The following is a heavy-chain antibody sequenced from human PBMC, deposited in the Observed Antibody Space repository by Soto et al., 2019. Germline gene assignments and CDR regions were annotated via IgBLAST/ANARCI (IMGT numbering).Heavy chain of an antibody. CDR2: IYYSGST. D-gene: IGHD2-21*02. CDR1: GGSISSSGYF. V-gene: IGHV4-39*01. Sequence: SETLSLTCTVSGGSISSSGYFWVWIRQPPGKGLEWIGSIYYSGSTYYNPSLKSRVTVSVDTSKNQFSLKLSSVTAADTAVYYCARHPSDFWFDPWGQGTLVTVSS. J-gene: IGHJ5*02. CDR3: ARHPSDFWFDP.